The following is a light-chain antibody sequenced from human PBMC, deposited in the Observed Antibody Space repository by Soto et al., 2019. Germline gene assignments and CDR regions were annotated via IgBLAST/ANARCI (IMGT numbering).Light chain of an antibody. Sequence: ESVLTQSPGTLYLSPGERATLSCRASQSVSSNFIAWYQQKPGRAPRLLIYAASSRATGIPDRFSGSGSGTDFTLNISRLEPEDFAMYYCQLYGYSPPTYTFGQGTKLEIK. CDR2: AAS. CDR1: QSVSSNF. CDR3: QLYGYSPPTYT. J-gene: IGKJ2*01. V-gene: IGKV3-20*01.